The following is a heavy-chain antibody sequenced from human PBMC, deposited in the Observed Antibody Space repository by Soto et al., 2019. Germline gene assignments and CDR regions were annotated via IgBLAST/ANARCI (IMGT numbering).Heavy chain of an antibody. J-gene: IGHJ6*02. V-gene: IGHV3-30-3*01. CDR3: ARESQQQLGYYYYGMDV. CDR1: GFTFSSYA. CDR2: ISYDGSNK. D-gene: IGHD6-13*01. Sequence: GGSLRLSCAASGFTFSSYAMHWVRQAPGKGLEWVAVISYDGSNKYYADSVKGRFTISRDNSKNTLYLQMNSLRAEDTAVYYCARESQQQLGYYYYGMDVWGQGTTVTVSS.